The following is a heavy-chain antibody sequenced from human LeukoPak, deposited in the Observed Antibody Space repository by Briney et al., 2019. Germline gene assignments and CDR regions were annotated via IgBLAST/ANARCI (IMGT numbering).Heavy chain of an antibody. CDR3: ARIRRTGYDLRYFDY. CDR2: VLPGDSVP. Sequence: HAESLKISSKASGHSFLSYWFVCVRQIPGKTLQCMEIVLPGDSVPRYSPSFQGQVTISADKYISTAYLQWRSLKDSDTAMYYCARIRRTGYDLRYFDYWGQGTLVTVSS. CDR1: GHSFLSYW. V-gene: IGHV5-51*01. D-gene: IGHD5-12*01. J-gene: IGHJ4*02.